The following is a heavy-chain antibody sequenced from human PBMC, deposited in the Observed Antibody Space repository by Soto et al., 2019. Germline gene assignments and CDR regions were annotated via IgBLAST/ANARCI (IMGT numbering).Heavy chain of an antibody. Sequence: VQLVQSGTEVKKPGSSVKVSCKASGGNFNSYTINWVRQAPGQGLEFMGGIIPIFGTANYAPKFQGRVTFTADTATNTAYMELSSLRSADTAVYFCARDAVAASGTNDWGQGTLVTVSS. CDR3: ARDAVAASGTND. J-gene: IGHJ4*02. V-gene: IGHV1-69*06. CDR1: GGNFNSYT. D-gene: IGHD2-15*01. CDR2: IIPIFGTA.